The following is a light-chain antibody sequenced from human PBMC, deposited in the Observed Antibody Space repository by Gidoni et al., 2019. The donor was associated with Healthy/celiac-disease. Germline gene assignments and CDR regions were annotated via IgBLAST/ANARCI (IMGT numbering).Light chain of an antibody. CDR2: AAS. V-gene: IGKV1-8*01. Sequence: AIRMTQSPSSLSASTGDRVTITCRASQGISSYLAWSQKKPGKAPKLLIYAASTLQSGVPSRFSGSGSGTDFTLTISCLQSEDFATYYCKQYYSYPRTFGQGTKVEIK. J-gene: IGKJ1*01. CDR1: QGISSY. CDR3: KQYYSYPRT.